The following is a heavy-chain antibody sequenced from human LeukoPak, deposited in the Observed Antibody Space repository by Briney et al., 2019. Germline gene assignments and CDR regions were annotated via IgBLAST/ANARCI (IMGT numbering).Heavy chain of an antibody. Sequence: ASVKVSCKASGYTFTSYGVSWVRQAPGQGLEWMRWISTYNGNTNYAQKFQGRVNMTTDTSTSTAYMELRSLRSDDTAVYYCARDQGYYFDYWGQGTLVTVSS. CDR3: ARDQGYYFDY. CDR1: GYTFTSYG. V-gene: IGHV1-18*01. J-gene: IGHJ4*02. CDR2: ISTYNGNT.